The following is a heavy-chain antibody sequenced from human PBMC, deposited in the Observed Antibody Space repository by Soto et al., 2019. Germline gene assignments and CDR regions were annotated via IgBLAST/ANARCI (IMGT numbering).Heavy chain of an antibody. CDR2: IYYSGST. D-gene: IGHD2-2*01. Sequence: SETLSLTCTVSGGSISSYYWSWIRQPPGKGLEWIGYIYYSGSTNYNPSLKSRVTISVDTSKNQFSLKLSSVTAADTAVYYCARKGGYCSSTSCYSVNWFDPWGQGTLVTVSS. J-gene: IGHJ5*02. CDR3: ARKGGYCSSTSCYSVNWFDP. CDR1: GGSISSYY. V-gene: IGHV4-59*08.